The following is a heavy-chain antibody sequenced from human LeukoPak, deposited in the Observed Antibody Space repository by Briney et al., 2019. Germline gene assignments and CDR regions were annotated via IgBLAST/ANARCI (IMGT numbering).Heavy chain of an antibody. CDR3: AKVGSTLWFGELSLYDAFDI. CDR2: ISGSGGST. V-gene: IGHV3-23*01. D-gene: IGHD3-10*01. Sequence: GGSLRLSCAASGFTFSSYAMSWVRQAPGKGLEWVSAISGSGGSTYYADSVKGRFTISRDNSKNTLYLQMNSLRAEDTAVYYCAKVGSTLWFGELSLYDAFDIWGQGTMVTVSS. CDR1: GFTFSSYA. J-gene: IGHJ3*02.